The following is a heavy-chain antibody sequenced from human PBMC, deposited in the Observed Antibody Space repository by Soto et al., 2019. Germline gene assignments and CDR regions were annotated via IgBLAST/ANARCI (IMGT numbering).Heavy chain of an antibody. D-gene: IGHD2-8*02. CDR3: ASGPPDY. V-gene: IGHV3-74*01. Sequence: PGGSLRLSCAASGFTFNSYWMHWVRQTPGKGLVWVSRINTDGGTTTYADSVKGRFTISRDNGQNTVYLEMNSLRAEDTAVYYCASGPPDYWGQGTLVTVSS. J-gene: IGHJ4*02. CDR2: INTDGGTT. CDR1: GFTFNSYW.